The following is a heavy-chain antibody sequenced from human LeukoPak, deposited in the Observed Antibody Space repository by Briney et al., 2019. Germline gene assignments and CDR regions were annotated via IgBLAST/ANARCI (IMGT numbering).Heavy chain of an antibody. Sequence: GDSLKISCKGSGYSFTIYWISWVRQMPGKGLEWMGRIDPSDSYTNYSPSFQGHVTISADKSISTAYLQWSSLKASDTAMYYCARHAKFGELLSMDVWGKGTTVTVSS. CDR2: IDPSDSYT. J-gene: IGHJ6*04. V-gene: IGHV5-10-1*01. CDR3: ARHAKFGELLSMDV. D-gene: IGHD3-10*02. CDR1: GYSFTIYW.